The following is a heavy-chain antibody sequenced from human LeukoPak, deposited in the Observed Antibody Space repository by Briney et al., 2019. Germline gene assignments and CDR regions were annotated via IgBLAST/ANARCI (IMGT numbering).Heavy chain of an antibody. V-gene: IGHV1-8*03. CDR3: ARTRQYDFWSGSPYYMDV. CDR2: MTPNSGNT. J-gene: IGHJ6*03. D-gene: IGHD3-3*01. CDR1: GYTFTNYD. Sequence: ASVKVSCKASGYTFTNYDINWVRQATGQGLEWMGWMTPNSGNTGYAQKFQGRVSITRNTSTSTAYMELSSLRSEDTAVYYCARTRQYDFWSGSPYYMDVWGKGTTVTVSS.